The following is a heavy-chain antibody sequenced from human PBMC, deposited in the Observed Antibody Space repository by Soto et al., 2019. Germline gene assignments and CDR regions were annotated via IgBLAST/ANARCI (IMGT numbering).Heavy chain of an antibody. J-gene: IGHJ6*02. CDR2: LGFDGGGR. V-gene: IGHV3-33*01. Sequence: QMQLVESGGGVVQPGTSLRLSCAASGFDFSSYGMHWVRQTPGKGLEWVAVLGFDGGGRYYADSVKGRFTISRDNSKKMLYLQMDSLRSGDTAVYYCAREPVGPDYAMEVWGQGTTVTVSS. CDR3: AREPVGPDYAMEV. CDR1: GFDFSSYG.